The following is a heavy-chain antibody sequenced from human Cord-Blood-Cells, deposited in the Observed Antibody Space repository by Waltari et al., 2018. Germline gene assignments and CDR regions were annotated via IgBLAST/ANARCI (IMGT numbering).Heavy chain of an antibody. CDR2: IRAYNCNT. D-gene: IGHD7-27*01. V-gene: IGHV1-18*01. Sequence: QVQLVQSGAEVKKPGASVKVSCKASGYTFTSYGISWVRQAPGQGLEWMGWIRAYNCNTNYAQKLQGRVTMTTDTSTSTAYMELRSLRADDTAVYYCARESTEVAGDGDAFDIWGQGTMVTVSS. CDR3: ARESTEVAGDGDAFDI. J-gene: IGHJ3*02. CDR1: GYTFTSYG.